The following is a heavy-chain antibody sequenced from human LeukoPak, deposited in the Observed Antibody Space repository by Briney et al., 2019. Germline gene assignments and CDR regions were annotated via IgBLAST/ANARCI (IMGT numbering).Heavy chain of an antibody. V-gene: IGHV3-15*01. J-gene: IGHJ4*02. Sequence: GGSLRLSCAASGFTFSNAWMSWVRQAPGKGLEWVGRIKSKTDGGTTDYAAPVKGRFTISRDDSKNTLYLQMNSLKTEDTAVYYCTTVEGSGSYYYRDYWGQGTLVTVSS. CDR1: GFTFSNAW. D-gene: IGHD3-10*01. CDR2: IKSKTDGGTT. CDR3: TTVEGSGSYYYRDY.